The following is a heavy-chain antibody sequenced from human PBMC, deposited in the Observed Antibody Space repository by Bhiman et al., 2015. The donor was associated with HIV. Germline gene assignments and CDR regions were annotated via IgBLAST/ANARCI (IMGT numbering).Heavy chain of an antibody. CDR1: GFSFSTNE. CDR3: ARAAEGLRAYTGYEYSYYYGMDV. D-gene: IGHD5-12*01. Sequence: EVQLVESGGGLVHPGGSLRLSCAASGFSFSTNEIHWVRQAPGKGLEWISYSSGSGIDTDYANSVKGRFTISRDNTRNSVYLQMNSLTDDDTAVYYCARAAEGLRAYTGYEYSYYYGMDVWGQGTTVTVSS. V-gene: IGHV3-48*03. J-gene: IGHJ6*02. CDR2: SSGSGIDT.